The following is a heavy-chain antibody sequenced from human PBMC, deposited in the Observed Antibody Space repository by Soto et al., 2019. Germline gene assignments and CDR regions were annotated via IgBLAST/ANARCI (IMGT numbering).Heavy chain of an antibody. CDR1: KFTFASYV. CDR3: ANEMLPMIMGGIAATGV. J-gene: IGHJ6*02. V-gene: IGHV3-30*04. CDR2: ISLDGTNK. D-gene: IGHD3-22*01. Sequence: QVQLVESGGGVVQPERSQRLSCTASKFTFASYVMHWVRQAPGGGLEWVALISLDGTNKYYADSVKGRFTISRDNSKNTMYLKMNSLRSEDTAAQYCANEMLPMIMGGIAATGVWGQVTTVSDS.